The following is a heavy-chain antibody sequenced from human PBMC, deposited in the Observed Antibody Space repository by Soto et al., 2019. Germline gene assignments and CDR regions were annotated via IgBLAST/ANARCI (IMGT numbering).Heavy chain of an antibody. CDR3: AREGRGWGFDY. Sequence: QVQLVESGGGVVQPGRSLRLSCAASGFTFSSYAMHWVRQAPGKGLEWVAVISYDGSNKYYADSVKGRFTISRDNSKNTLYPQMNSLRAEDTAVYYCAREGRGWGFDYWGQGTLVTVSS. V-gene: IGHV3-30-3*01. CDR2: ISYDGSNK. D-gene: IGHD6-19*01. J-gene: IGHJ4*02. CDR1: GFTFSSYA.